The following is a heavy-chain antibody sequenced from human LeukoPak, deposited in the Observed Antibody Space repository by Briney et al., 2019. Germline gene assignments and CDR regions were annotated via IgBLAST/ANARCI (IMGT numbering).Heavy chain of an antibody. CDR1: GFSLSTSGMC. J-gene: IGHJ4*02. Sequence: ESGPTLVNPTRTLTLTCTFSGFSLSTSGMCVGWIRHPPGTALKWLARIDWDDDKYYSTSLKTRLTISKHTSKNQVVLTMTNMDPVDTATYYCARIGYYDSSGYNDYWGQGTLVTVSS. CDR2: IDWDDDK. D-gene: IGHD3-22*01. V-gene: IGHV2-70*11. CDR3: ARIGYYDSSGYNDY.